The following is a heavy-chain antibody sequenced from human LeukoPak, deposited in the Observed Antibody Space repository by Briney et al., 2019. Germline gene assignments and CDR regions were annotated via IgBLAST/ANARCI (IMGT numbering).Heavy chain of an antibody. V-gene: IGHV1-18*04. D-gene: IGHD3-3*01. CDR3: ARDFNVLRFSGDY. Sequence: ASVKVSCKASGYTFSDYGITWVRQAPGQGLTWMGWISPYNGNTDYAQKFQGRVTMTTDTSTNTAYLELRRLRSDDTAVYYCARDFNVLRFSGDYWGQGTLVTVSS. CDR1: GYTFSDYG. J-gene: IGHJ4*02. CDR2: ISPYNGNT.